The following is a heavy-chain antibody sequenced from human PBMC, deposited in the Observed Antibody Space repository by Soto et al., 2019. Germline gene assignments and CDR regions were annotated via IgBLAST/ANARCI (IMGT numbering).Heavy chain of an antibody. CDR2: ITGSGDRT. Sequence: EVQLLESGGGLVQPGGSLRLSCAASGITISNYHMSWVRQAPGKGLDWVSGITGSGDRTYYADSAKGRFTISKDISRNSLSLQLDSLGVEDTAVYFCVKDYCGYPSTAQHWGQGTLVTVSS. V-gene: IGHV3-23*01. J-gene: IGHJ1*01. CDR3: VKDYCGYPSTAQH. D-gene: IGHD3-22*01. CDR1: GITISNYH.